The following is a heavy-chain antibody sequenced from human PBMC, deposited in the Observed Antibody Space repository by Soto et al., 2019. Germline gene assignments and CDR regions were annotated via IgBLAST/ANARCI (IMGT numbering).Heavy chain of an antibody. CDR3: ARDDGIAAAYFDY. CDR1: GFTFSSYG. D-gene: IGHD6-13*01. J-gene: IGHJ4*02. CDR2: IWYDGSNK. Sequence: SLRLSCAASGFTFSSYGMHWVRQAPGKGLEWVAVIWYDGSNKYYADSVKGRFTISRDNSKNTLYLQMNSLRAEDTAVYYCARDDGIAAAYFDYWGQGTLVTVSS. V-gene: IGHV3-33*01.